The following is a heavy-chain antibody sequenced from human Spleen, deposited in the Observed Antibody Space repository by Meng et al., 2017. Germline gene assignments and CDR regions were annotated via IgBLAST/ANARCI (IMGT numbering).Heavy chain of an antibody. CDR1: DYTFTGYG. J-gene: IGHJ5*02. CDR2: LGAHDGDT. Sequence: QVQPVQSGPEVKKPGASVKVSCKASDYTFTGYGVSWVRQAPGQGLEWMAWLGAHDGDTSHAPKFQGRVTVSADRPTATAYMELRSLRSDDTAVYYCARDPPSSWGQGTLVTVSS. V-gene: IGHV1-18*01. CDR3: ARDPPSS.